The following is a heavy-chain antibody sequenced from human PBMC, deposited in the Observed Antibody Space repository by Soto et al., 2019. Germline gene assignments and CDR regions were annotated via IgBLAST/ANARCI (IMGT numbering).Heavy chain of an antibody. J-gene: IGHJ3*02. CDR3: ARDGSGYYYFDAFDI. CDR2: IWYDGSNK. V-gene: IGHV3-33*01. CDR1: GFTFSSYG. Sequence: QVQLVESGGGVVQPGRSLRLSCAASGFTFSSYGMHWVRQAPGKGLEWVAVIWYDGSNKYYADSVKGRFTISRDNSKNTLYMQMNSLKAEDTAVYYCARDGSGYYYFDAFDIWGQGTRVTVSS. D-gene: IGHD3-22*01.